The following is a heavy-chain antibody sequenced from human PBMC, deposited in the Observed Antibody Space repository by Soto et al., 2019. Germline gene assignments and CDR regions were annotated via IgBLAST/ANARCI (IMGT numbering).Heavy chain of an antibody. CDR3: ARDTTGLHY. CDR1: GVIFSNYK. D-gene: IGHD1-1*01. Sequence: WRSLRLACAASGVIFSNYKMHWVRQAPGKGLVWVSRINTDGSITDYADSVKGRFTVSRDNAKNTMYLQMNSLTADDTAVYYCARDTTGLHYWGEVTLVTVSS. CDR2: INTDGSIT. V-gene: IGHV3-74*01. J-gene: IGHJ4*02.